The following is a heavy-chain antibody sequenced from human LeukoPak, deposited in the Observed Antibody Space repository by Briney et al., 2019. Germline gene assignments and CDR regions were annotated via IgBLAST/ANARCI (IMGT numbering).Heavy chain of an antibody. CDR2: TYYRSRWGN. D-gene: IGHD3-10*01. J-gene: IGHJ4*02. CDR1: GDIVSNNIAT. V-gene: IGHV6-1*01. CDR3: VRDSDDYYWALDF. Sequence: SQTLSLTCAISGDIVSNNIATWNWVRQSPSRGLEWLGRTYYRSRWGNDYAISVKSRITIKPDTSRNQFSLQLNSVTPEDTAVYYCVRDSDDYYWALDFWGQGTLVTVSS.